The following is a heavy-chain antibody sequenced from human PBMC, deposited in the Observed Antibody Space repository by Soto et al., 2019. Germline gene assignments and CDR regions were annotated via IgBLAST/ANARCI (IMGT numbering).Heavy chain of an antibody. CDR1: GFTFSNAW. J-gene: IGHJ6*03. CDR2: IKSKTDGGTT. Sequence: GGSLRLSCAASGFTFSNAWMSWVRQAPGKGLEWVGRIKSKTDGGTTDYAAPVKGRFTISRDDSKNTLYLQMNSLKTEDTAVYYCTTIYWVAPYYYYYYMDVWGKGTTVTVSS. V-gene: IGHV3-15*01. D-gene: IGHD5-12*01. CDR3: TTIYWVAPYYYYYYMDV.